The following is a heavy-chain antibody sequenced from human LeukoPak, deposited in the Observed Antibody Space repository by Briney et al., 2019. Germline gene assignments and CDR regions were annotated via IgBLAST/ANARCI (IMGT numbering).Heavy chain of an antibody. Sequence: GGSLRLSCAASGFTFSTNAMSWVRQAPGKGLEWVSAISGSGGSTYHADSVKGRFTISRDNSKNTLYLQMNSLRAEDTAVYYCARNILFAFDIWGQGTMVTVSS. CDR2: ISGSGGST. CDR1: GFTFSTNA. V-gene: IGHV3-23*01. J-gene: IGHJ3*02. CDR3: ARNILFAFDI.